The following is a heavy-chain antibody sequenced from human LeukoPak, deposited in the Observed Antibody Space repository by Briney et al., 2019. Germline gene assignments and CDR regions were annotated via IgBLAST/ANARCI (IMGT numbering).Heavy chain of an antibody. V-gene: IGHV3-66*01. CDR3: ECDQGGSIGYGMDV. CDR2: IYSGGTT. J-gene: IGHJ6*02. CDR1: GFTVSSNY. Sequence: GGSLRLSFAASGFTVSSNYMSWVRQAPGKGLEWVSVIYSGGTTYYADSVKGRFTISRHTSKNTLYLQMNSLRAEDTAVYYCECDQGGSIGYGMDVWGQGTTVTVSS. D-gene: IGHD3-16*02.